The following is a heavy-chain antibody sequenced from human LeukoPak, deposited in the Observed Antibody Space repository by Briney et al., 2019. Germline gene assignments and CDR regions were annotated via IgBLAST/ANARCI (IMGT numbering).Heavy chain of an antibody. CDR1: GYTFTRHY. CDR3: ARDNSLQDMAWWFDH. J-gene: IGHJ5*02. CDR2: INPTGTSS. D-gene: IGHD5-24*01. V-gene: IGHV1-46*01. Sequence: ASVKVSCKSSGYTFTRHYLHWVRQAPGQGLEWVGLINPTGTSSWSAQKFQGRVTLTRDMSTSTDYMELSSLRSEDTAVYYCARDNSLQDMAWWFDHWGQGTLVIVSS.